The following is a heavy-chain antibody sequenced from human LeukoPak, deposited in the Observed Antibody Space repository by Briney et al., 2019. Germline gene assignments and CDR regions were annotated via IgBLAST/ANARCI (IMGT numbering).Heavy chain of an antibody. CDR1: GFTLSDHY. CDR3: ARLPKLCLLPYFDY. Sequence: GGSLRLSCAASGFTLSDHYMSWIRQAPGKGLEWLSHIGDGGSPIFYADSVKGRFTISRDNAKTSLYLQMNSLRAEDTAVYYCARLPKLCLLPYFDYWGQGTLVTASS. D-gene: IGHD1-1*01. CDR2: IGDGGSPI. V-gene: IGHV3-11*04. J-gene: IGHJ4*02.